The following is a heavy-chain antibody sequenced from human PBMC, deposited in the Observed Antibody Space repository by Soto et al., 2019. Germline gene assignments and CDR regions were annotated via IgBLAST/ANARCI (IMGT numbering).Heavy chain of an antibody. D-gene: IGHD2-15*01. J-gene: IGHJ2*01. CDR3: AKCGIRGPLPVSAFLLNRSSDL. CDR2: INYSGST. V-gene: IGHV4-34*01. Sequence: GKGLEWIGKINYSGSTNYNPSLKSRVTISVDTSKNQFSLKLSSVTAADTAVFFQAKCGIRGPLPVSAFLLNRSSDL.